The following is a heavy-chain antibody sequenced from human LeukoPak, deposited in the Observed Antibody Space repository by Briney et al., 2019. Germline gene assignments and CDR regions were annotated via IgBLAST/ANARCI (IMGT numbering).Heavy chain of an antibody. V-gene: IGHV3-21*01. CDR2: ISSSSSYI. CDR3: AKDKGGITYVFDY. Sequence: PGGSLRLSCAASGFTFSSYSMNWVRQAPGKGLEWVSSISSSSSYIYYADSVKGRFTISRDNAKNSLYLQMNSLRAEDTAVYYCAKDKGGITYVFDYWGQGTLVTVSS. J-gene: IGHJ4*02. D-gene: IGHD1-1*01. CDR1: GFTFSSYS.